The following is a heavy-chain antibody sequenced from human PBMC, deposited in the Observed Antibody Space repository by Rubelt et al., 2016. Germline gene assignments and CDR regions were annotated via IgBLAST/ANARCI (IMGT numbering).Heavy chain of an antibody. CDR1: GYTFTSYG. Sequence: QQGESGAEVKKPGASVKVSCKASGYTFTSYGISWVRQAPGQGLEWMGWISAYNGNTNYAQKLQGRVTMTTDTSTSTAYMELRSLRSDDTAVYYCARGPARYSYGVYYYYGMDVWGQGTTVTVSS. CDR3: ARGPARYSYGVYYYYGMDV. J-gene: IGHJ6*02. V-gene: IGHV1-18*01. D-gene: IGHD5-18*01. CDR2: ISAYNGNT.